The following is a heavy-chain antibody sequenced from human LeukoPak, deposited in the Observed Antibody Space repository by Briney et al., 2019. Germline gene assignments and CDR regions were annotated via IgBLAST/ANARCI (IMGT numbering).Heavy chain of an antibody. J-gene: IGHJ4*02. CDR1: GFSFSYYG. CDR2: IWYDGSNR. Sequence: GGSLRLSCAASGFSFSYYGRHGVGQAPGKGLEWVAVIWYDGSNRYYADSLKGRFTISRDNSKNTLYLQMNSLTADDTAVYYCARDPLGVLSYFDYWGQGTLVTVSS. D-gene: IGHD3-16*01. CDR3: ARDPLGVLSYFDY. V-gene: IGHV3-33*01.